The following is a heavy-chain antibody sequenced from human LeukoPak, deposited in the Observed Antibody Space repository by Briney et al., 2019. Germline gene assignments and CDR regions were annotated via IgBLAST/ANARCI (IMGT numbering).Heavy chain of an antibody. D-gene: IGHD5-18*01. V-gene: IGHV1-69*13. J-gene: IGHJ4*02. CDR2: IIPIFGTA. CDR1: GGTFSSYA. Sequence: EASVKVSCKASGGTFSSYAISWVRQAPGQGLEWMGGIIPIFGTANYAQKFQGRVTITADESTSTAYMELSSLRSEDTAVYYCARTDTAMVQGFDYWGQGTLVTVSS. CDR3: ARTDTAMVQGFDY.